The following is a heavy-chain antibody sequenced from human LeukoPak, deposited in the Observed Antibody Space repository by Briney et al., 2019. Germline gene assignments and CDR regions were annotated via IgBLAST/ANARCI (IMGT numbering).Heavy chain of an antibody. V-gene: IGHV3-48*01. D-gene: IGHD1-1*01. CDR3: AREGFERPGYYYYMDV. J-gene: IGHJ6*03. CDR2: ISSSSSTI. Sequence: GGSLRLSCAASGFTFSSYSMNWVRQAPGKGLEWVSYISSSSSTIYYADSVKGRFTISRDNAKNSLYLQMNSLRAEDTAVYYCAREGFERPGYYYYMDVWGKGTTVTVSS. CDR1: GFTFSSYS.